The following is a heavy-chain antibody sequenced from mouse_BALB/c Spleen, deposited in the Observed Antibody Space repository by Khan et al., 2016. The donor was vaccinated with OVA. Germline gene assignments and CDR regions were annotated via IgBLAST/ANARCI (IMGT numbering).Heavy chain of an antibody. CDR2: ISDGGSYT. CDR3: ARGYYGDPFAY. D-gene: IGHD2-13*01. CDR1: GFTFSDYY. V-gene: IGHV5-4*02. J-gene: IGHJ3*01. Sequence: EVELVESGGGLVKPGGSLKLSCAASGFTFSDYYMYWVRQTPEKRLEWVATISDGGSYTYYPDSVKGRFTISRDDAKNNLYLQMISLTSEDTAMYCCARGYYGDPFAYWGPGTLVTVSA.